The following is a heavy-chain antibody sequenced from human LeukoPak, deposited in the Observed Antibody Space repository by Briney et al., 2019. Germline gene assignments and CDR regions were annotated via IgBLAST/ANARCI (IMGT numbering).Heavy chain of an antibody. V-gene: IGHV4-59*01. CDR2: IYYSGST. J-gene: IGHJ6*02. CDR1: GGSISSYY. CDR3: ARDPPFRVGMDV. D-gene: IGHD3-10*01. Sequence: SETLSLTCTVSGGSISSYYWSWIRQPPGKGLEWIGYIYYSGSTNYNPSLKSRVTISVDTSKNQFSLKLSSVTAADTAVYYCARDPPFRVGMDVWGQGTTVTVSS.